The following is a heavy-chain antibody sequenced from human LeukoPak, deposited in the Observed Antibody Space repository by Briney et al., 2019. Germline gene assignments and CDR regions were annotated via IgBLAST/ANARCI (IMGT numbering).Heavy chain of an antibody. D-gene: IGHD6-19*01. CDR3: ARWSTVAGTSLFDY. CDR2: IYTSGST. Sequence: SQTLSLTCTVSGGSISSGSYYWSWIRQPAGKGLEWIGRIYTSGSTNYNPSLKSRVTISVDTSKNQFSLKLSSVTAADTAVYYCARWSTVAGTSLFDYWGQGTLVTVSS. CDR1: GGSISSGSYY. J-gene: IGHJ4*02. V-gene: IGHV4-61*02.